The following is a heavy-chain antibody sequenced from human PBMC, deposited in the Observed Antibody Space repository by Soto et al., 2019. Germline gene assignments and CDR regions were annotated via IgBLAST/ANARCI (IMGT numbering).Heavy chain of an antibody. Sequence: SSETLSLTCTVSGGSISSGGYYWSWIRQHPGKGLEWIGYIYYSGSTYYNPSLKSRVTISVDTSKNQFSLKLSSVTAADTAVYYCARGMRRSDWFDPWGQGALVTVSS. CDR1: GGSISSGGYY. V-gene: IGHV4-31*03. CDR2: IYYSGST. J-gene: IGHJ5*02. CDR3: ARGMRRSDWFDP.